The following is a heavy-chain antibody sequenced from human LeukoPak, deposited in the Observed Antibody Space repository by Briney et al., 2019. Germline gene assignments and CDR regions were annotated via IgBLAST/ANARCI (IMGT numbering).Heavy chain of an antibody. CDR1: GFTFDDYA. D-gene: IGHD6-6*01. CDR2: ISGDGGST. CDR3: AKSGSSAFDY. Sequence: GGSLRLSRAASGFTFDDYAMHWVRQAPGKGLEWVSLISGDGGSTYYADSVKGRFTISRDNSKNSLYLQMNSLRTEGTALYYCAKSGSSAFDYWGQGTLVTVSS. J-gene: IGHJ4*02. V-gene: IGHV3-43*02.